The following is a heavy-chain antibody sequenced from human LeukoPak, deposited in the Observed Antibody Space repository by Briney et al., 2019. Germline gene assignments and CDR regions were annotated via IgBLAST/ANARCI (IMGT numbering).Heavy chain of an antibody. CDR3: ARGYSKYYGTDV. J-gene: IGHJ6*02. V-gene: IGHV1-2*04. CDR2: INPNSGGT. Sequence: ASVKVSCKASGYTFTGYYMHWVRQAPGQGLEWMGWINPNSGGTNYAQKFQGWVTMTRDTSISTAYMELSRLRSDDTAVYYCARGYSKYYGTDVWGQGTTVTVSS. D-gene: IGHD2-21*01. CDR1: GYTFTGYY.